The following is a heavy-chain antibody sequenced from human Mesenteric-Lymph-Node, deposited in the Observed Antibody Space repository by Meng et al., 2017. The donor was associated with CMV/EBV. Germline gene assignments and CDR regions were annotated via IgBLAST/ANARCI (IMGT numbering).Heavy chain of an antibody. CDR2: VQYEGRSK. CDR3: ATYDFWSGSPRTYYFDY. Sequence: GESLKISCEASGFSFSNYGMHWVRQAPGKGLEWVAFVQYEGRSKYYADSMKDRFTVSRDNSKNTLYLQMNSLRAEDTAVYYCATYDFWSGSPRTYYFDYWGQGTLVTVSS. J-gene: IGHJ4*02. D-gene: IGHD3-3*01. CDR1: GFSFSNYG. V-gene: IGHV3-30*02.